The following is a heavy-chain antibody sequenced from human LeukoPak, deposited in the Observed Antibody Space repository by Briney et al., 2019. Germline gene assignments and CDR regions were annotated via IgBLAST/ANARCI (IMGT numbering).Heavy chain of an antibody. CDR1: GFTFSSYA. CDR2: ISSSSSYI. V-gene: IGHV3-21*01. Sequence: GGSLRLSCAASGFTFSSYAMNWVRQAPGKGLEWVSSISSSSSYIYYADSVKGRFTISRDNAKNSLYLQMNSLRAEDTAVYYCARAAAGTHPLDYWGQGTLVTVSS. CDR3: ARAAAGTHPLDY. D-gene: IGHD6-13*01. J-gene: IGHJ4*02.